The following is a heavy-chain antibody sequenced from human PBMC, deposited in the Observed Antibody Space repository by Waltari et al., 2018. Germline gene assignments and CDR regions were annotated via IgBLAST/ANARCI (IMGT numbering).Heavy chain of an antibody. D-gene: IGHD5-18*01. CDR3: ESRPPVTRDY. J-gene: IGHJ4*02. CDR1: GFRFSNYI. CDR2: ISNNGGST. V-gene: IGHV3-64D*06. Sequence: EVQLVESGGGLVQPGGSLRLSCSASGFRFSNYIMFWVRQAPGKGMDNVSAISNNGGSTNYTDAVRGRFTISRDNSKNMLYLQMSSLRPEDTAVYYCESRPPVTRDYWGQGTLVTVSS.